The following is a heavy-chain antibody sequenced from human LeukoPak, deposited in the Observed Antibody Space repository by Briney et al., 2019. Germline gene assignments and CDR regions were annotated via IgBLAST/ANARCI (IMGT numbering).Heavy chain of an antibody. Sequence: SETLSLTCAVSGGSITTSLWWTWVRQPPGKGLEWIGEIYQTGTTHYNPSLKSRVIISVDKSNNEFSLHLNSVTAADTAVYYCVAGSAAKFDYWGQGTLVTVSS. CDR3: VAGSAAKFDY. D-gene: IGHD2-2*01. J-gene: IGHJ4*02. V-gene: IGHV4-4*02. CDR2: IYQTGTT. CDR1: GGSITTSLW.